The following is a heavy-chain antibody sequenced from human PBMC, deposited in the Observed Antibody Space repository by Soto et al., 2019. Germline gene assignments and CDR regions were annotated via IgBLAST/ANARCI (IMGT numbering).Heavy chain of an antibody. V-gene: IGHV1-69*13. Sequence: GASVKVSCKASGGTFSSYAISWVRQAPGQGLEWMGGIIPIFGTANYAQKFQGRVTITADESTSTAYMELSSLRSEDTAVYYCAEGLFYYDSSGYSVFYYYGMDVWGQGTTVTVSS. J-gene: IGHJ6*02. CDR1: GGTFSSYA. D-gene: IGHD3-22*01. CDR3: AEGLFYYDSSGYSVFYYYGMDV. CDR2: IIPIFGTA.